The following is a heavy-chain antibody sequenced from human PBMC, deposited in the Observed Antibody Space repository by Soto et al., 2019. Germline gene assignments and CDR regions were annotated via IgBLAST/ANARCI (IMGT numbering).Heavy chain of an antibody. Sequence: QVQVVQSRAEVKKPGASVKVSCKTSGYTFTDYDINWVRQAPGQGLEWMGWVSPDNGNAGYAQHFQGRVTLTNDTSISTAYMELSSLTSEDTAVYYCEVTTGYWGQGTMVTVSS. V-gene: IGHV1-8*01. CDR3: EVTTGY. D-gene: IGHD2-21*02. CDR1: GYTFTDYD. J-gene: IGHJ4*02. CDR2: VSPDNGNA.